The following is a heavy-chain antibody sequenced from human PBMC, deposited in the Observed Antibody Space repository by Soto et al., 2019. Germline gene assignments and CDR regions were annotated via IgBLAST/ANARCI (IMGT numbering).Heavy chain of an antibody. Sequence: SVKVSCKASGGTFSSYAISWVRQAPGQGLEWMGGIIPIFGTANYAQKFQGRVTITADKSTSTAYMELSSLRSEDTAVYYCAREKSGWYYYYYGMDVWGQGTTVTVSS. CDR3: AREKSGWYYYYYGMDV. D-gene: IGHD6-19*01. CDR1: GGTFSSYA. V-gene: IGHV1-69*06. J-gene: IGHJ6*02. CDR2: IIPIFGTA.